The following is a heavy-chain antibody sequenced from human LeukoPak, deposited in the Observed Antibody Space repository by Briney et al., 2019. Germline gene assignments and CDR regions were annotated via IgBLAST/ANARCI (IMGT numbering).Heavy chain of an antibody. CDR1: GGSISSYY. V-gene: IGHV4-59*08. J-gene: IGHJ4*02. CDR3: ARHGHYYGVFDY. Sequence: SETLSLTCTVSGGSISSYYWSWIRQPPGKGLEWIGYIYYSGSTNYNPSLKSRVTISVDTSKNQFSLKLSSVTAADTAVYYCARHGHYYGVFDYWGQGTLVTVSS. CDR2: IYYSGST. D-gene: IGHD3-10*01.